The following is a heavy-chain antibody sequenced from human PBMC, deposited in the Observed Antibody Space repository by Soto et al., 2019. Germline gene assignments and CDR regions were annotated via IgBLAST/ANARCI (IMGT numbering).Heavy chain of an antibody. CDR3: ARHPSYDVLTGYSGVYYFDY. CDR2: IYYAGST. Sequence: SETLSLTCTVSGGSINNYYWSWIRQPPGKGLEFIGYIYYAGSTTYNPSLKSRVTISVDTSKNQFSLKLSSVTAADTAVYYCARHPSYDVLTGYSGVYYFDYWGQGTLVTVSS. J-gene: IGHJ4*02. V-gene: IGHV4-59*08. D-gene: IGHD3-9*01. CDR1: GGSINNYY.